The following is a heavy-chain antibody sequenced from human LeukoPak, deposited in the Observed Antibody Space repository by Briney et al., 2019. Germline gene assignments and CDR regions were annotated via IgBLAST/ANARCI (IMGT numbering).Heavy chain of an antibody. V-gene: IGHV3-9*01. CDR1: GFSFDDYA. D-gene: IGHD3-22*01. J-gene: IGHJ3*02. Sequence: SGGSLRLSCAASGFSFDDYAMHWVRQAPGKGLEGVSGISWNSGSIGYADSVKGRFTISRDNVKNSLYLQMNSLRAEDTAVYYCAKDHRGSMIVVIIDAFDIWGQGTMVTVSS. CDR2: ISWNSGSI. CDR3: AKDHRGSMIVVIIDAFDI.